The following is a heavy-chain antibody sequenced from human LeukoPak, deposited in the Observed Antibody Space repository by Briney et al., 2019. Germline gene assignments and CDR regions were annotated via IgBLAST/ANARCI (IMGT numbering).Heavy chain of an antibody. Sequence: ASVTVSCKASGGTFSSYAISWVRQAPGQGLEWMGGIIPIFGTANYAQKFQGRVTITTDESTSTAYMELSSLRSEDTAVYYCAGVHLWVVGGARDLYAFDIWGQGTMVTVSS. V-gene: IGHV1-69*05. J-gene: IGHJ3*02. D-gene: IGHD3-10*01. CDR1: GGTFSSYA. CDR2: IIPIFGTA. CDR3: AGVHLWVVGGARDLYAFDI.